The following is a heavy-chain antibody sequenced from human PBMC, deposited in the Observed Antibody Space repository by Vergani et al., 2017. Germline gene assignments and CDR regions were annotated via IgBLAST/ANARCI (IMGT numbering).Heavy chain of an antibody. CDR2: IKRDGTET. V-gene: IGHV3-7*01. D-gene: IGHD2-15*01. Sequence: EVHLEESGGGLVQPGGSLRLSCAASGFTFGDYYMAWIRLAPGKGLDWVVSIKRDGTETFYVDSVKGRFTISRDNAKTTLYLQMNSLRDEDRGVYYCARISGGSAPYLHYWGQGTLVTVAS. CDR1: GFTFGDYY. J-gene: IGHJ1*01. CDR3: ARISGGSAPYLHY.